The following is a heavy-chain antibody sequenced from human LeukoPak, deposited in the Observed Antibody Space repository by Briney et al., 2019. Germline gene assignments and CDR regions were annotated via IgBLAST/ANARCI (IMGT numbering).Heavy chain of an antibody. CDR1: GYTFTGYY. Sequence: ASVKVSCKASGYTFTGYYMHWVRQAPGQGLEWMGWINPNSGGTNYAQKFQGRVTMTRDTSISTAYMELSRLRSDDTAVYYCARGRVSGYYYLTNFDYWGQGTLVTVSS. CDR3: ARGRVSGYYYLTNFDY. D-gene: IGHD3-22*01. J-gene: IGHJ4*02. CDR2: INPNSGGT. V-gene: IGHV1-2*02.